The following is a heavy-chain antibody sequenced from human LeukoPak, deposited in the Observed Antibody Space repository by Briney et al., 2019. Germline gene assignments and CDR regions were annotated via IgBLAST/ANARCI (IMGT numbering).Heavy chain of an antibody. J-gene: IGHJ5*02. D-gene: IGHD2-2*01. V-gene: IGHV4-4*08. Sequence: SETLSLTCTVSGGSISSYYWSWIRQPPGKGLEWIGRIYTSGSTNYNPSLKSRVTISVDTSKNQFSLKLSSVTAADTAVYYCARARGCSSTSCVSRSFDPWGQGTLVTVSS. CDR3: ARARGCSSTSCVSRSFDP. CDR2: IYTSGST. CDR1: GGSISSYY.